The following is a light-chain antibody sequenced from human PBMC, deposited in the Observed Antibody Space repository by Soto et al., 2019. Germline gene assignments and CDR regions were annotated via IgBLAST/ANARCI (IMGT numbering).Light chain of an antibody. J-gene: IGKJ3*01. CDR3: QQYYRTLPFT. Sequence: EIVMTQSPATLSVSPGDRATLSCRASQSVSSDLAWYQQKPGQAPRLLIYGASTRATGIPTRFSGSGSGTEFTLTISSLQSEDFAVYYCQQYYRTLPFTFGPGTKVDIK. CDR1: QSVSSD. CDR2: GAS. V-gene: IGKV3-15*01.